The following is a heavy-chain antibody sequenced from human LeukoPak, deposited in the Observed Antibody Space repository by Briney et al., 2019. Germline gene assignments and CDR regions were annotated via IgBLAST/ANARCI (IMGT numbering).Heavy chain of an antibody. Sequence: ASVKVSCKASGYTFTSYGISWVRQAPGQGLEWMGWISAYNGNTNYAQKLQGRVTMTTDTSTSTAYMELRSLRSDDTAVYYCARVSGTLAVPAADHSPNLVLMVYAKKIDYWGQGTLVTVSS. V-gene: IGHV1-18*01. CDR1: GYTFTSYG. CDR2: ISAYNGNT. D-gene: IGHD2-8*01. J-gene: IGHJ4*02. CDR3: ARVSGTLAVPAADHSPNLVLMVYAKKIDY.